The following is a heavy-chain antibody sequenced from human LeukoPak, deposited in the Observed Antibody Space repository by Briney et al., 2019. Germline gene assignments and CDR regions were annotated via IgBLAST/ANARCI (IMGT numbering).Heavy chain of an antibody. Sequence: GGSLRLSCAASGFTFSSYAMSWVRQAPGKGPEWVSAISGSGGSTYYADPVKGRFTISRDNSKNTLYLQMNSLRAEDTAVYYCAKVGSSSTDWFDPWGQGTLVTVSS. CDR1: GFTFSSYA. D-gene: IGHD6-6*01. CDR2: ISGSGGST. V-gene: IGHV3-23*01. J-gene: IGHJ5*02. CDR3: AKVGSSSTDWFDP.